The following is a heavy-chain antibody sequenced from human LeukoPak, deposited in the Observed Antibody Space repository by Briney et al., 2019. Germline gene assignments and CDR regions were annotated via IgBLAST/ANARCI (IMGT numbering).Heavy chain of an antibody. V-gene: IGHV3-23*01. Sequence: GGSLRLSCAASGFTFSSYAMSWVRQAPGKGLEWVSAISGSGGSTYYADSVKGRFTISRDNSKNTLYLQMNSLRAEDTAVYYCARDRETTVTVRYYYYGMDVWGQGTTDTVSS. J-gene: IGHJ6*02. CDR2: ISGSGGST. CDR1: GFTFSSYA. D-gene: IGHD4-17*01. CDR3: ARDRETTVTVRYYYYGMDV.